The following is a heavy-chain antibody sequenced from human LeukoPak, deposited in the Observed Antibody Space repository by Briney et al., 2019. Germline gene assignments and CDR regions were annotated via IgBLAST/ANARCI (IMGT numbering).Heavy chain of an antibody. V-gene: IGHV3-7*01. J-gene: IGHJ3*01. CDR1: GFTFSSYW. CDR2: IKEDGSEE. CDR3: ARDWLAGNPYHAFDL. Sequence: GGSLRLSCVASGFTFSSYWMTWVRQAPGKGRECVANIKEDGSEEYYVDSVKGRFSISRDNAKNSLHLQMNSLRAEDTAVYYCARDWLAGNPYHAFDLWGKGTMVTVSS. D-gene: IGHD3-22*01.